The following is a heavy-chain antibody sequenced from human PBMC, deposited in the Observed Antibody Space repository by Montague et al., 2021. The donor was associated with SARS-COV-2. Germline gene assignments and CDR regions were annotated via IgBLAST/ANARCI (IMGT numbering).Heavy chain of an antibody. CDR1: GDSVARHRPR. D-gene: IGHD6-13*01. CDR2: TYFKYKRYY. CDR3: ARDPRYSLSWSFDY. Sequence: CAISGDSVARHRPRWDENRPALPSPRELVCRTYFKYKRYYDYAVSVKSRMTISPDTSKNQFSLQLSSVTPEDRAVYYCARDPRYSLSWSFDYWGQGTLVTVSS. J-gene: IGHJ4*02. V-gene: IGHV6-1*01.